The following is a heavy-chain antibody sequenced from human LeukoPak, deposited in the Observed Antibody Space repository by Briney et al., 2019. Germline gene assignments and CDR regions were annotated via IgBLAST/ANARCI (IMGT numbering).Heavy chain of an antibody. J-gene: IGHJ6*03. CDR2: IYYSGST. Sequence: SETLSLTCTVSGGSISSGGYYWSWTRQHPGKGLEWIGYIYYSGSTYYNPSLKSRVTISVDTSKNQFSLKLSSVTAADTAVYYCARGGYDFWSVYYYYMDVWGKGTTVTVSS. CDR3: ARGGYDFWSVYYYYMDV. D-gene: IGHD3-3*01. V-gene: IGHV4-31*03. CDR1: GGSISSGGYY.